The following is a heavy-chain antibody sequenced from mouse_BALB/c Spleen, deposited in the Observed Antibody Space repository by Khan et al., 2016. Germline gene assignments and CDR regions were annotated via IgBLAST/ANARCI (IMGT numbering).Heavy chain of an antibody. D-gene: IGHD1-1*02. J-gene: IGHJ2*01. CDR2: ISYSGNT. V-gene: IGHV3-8*02. Sequence: EVQLQESGPSLVKPSQTLSLTCSVTGDSITSGFWNWIRKFPGNKLEYMGYISYSGNTFYNPSLNSRISITRDTSKNQYSLQLNSVTTEDIATYYCTKYSLFYFDYWGQGTTLTVSS. CDR1: GDSITSGF. CDR3: TKYSLFYFDY.